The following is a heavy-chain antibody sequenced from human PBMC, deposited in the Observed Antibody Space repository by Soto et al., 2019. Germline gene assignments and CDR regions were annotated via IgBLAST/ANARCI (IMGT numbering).Heavy chain of an antibody. CDR3: ARSELEQLESGAFDI. CDR2: TYYRSKWYN. CDR1: GDSDSSNSAS. J-gene: IGHJ3*02. Sequence: SQTLSLTCAISGDSDSSNSASWNLIRQSPSRGLEWLGRTYYRSKWYNDYAVSVKSRITINPDTSKNQFSLQLNSVTPEDTAVYYCARSELEQLESGAFDIWGQGTMVTV. V-gene: IGHV6-1*01. D-gene: IGHD6-6*01.